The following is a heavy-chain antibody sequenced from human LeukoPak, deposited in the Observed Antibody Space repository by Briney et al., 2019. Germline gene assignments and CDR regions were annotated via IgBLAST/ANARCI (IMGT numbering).Heavy chain of an antibody. Sequence: GGSLRLSCVASGFTFSRFWISWVRQAPGKGLEWVASLKEDGNEKYYADSVKGRFTISRDNAKNSLFLQMNSLRAEDTAIYYCASHGGSGRKSNWFDSWGQGTLVTVSS. J-gene: IGHJ5*01. D-gene: IGHD6-25*01. CDR2: LKEDGNEK. V-gene: IGHV3-7*01. CDR3: ASHGGSGRKSNWFDS. CDR1: GFTFSRFW.